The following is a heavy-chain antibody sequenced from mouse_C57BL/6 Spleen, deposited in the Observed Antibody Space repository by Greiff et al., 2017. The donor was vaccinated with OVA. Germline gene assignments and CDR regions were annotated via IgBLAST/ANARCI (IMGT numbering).Heavy chain of an antibody. CDR3: TRYGNVYWYFDV. CDR2: IDPEDGDT. CDR1: GFNIKDYY. Sequence: EVQLKQSGAELVRPGASVKLSCTASGFNIKDYYMHWVKQRPEQGLEWIGRIDPEDGDTEYAPKFQGKATMTADTSSNTAYLQLSSLTSEDTAVYYCTRYGNVYWYFDVWGTGTTVTVSS. D-gene: IGHD2-1*01. V-gene: IGHV14-1*01. J-gene: IGHJ1*03.